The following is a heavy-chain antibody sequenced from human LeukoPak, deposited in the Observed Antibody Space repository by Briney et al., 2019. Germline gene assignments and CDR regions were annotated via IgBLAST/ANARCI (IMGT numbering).Heavy chain of an antibody. Sequence: SGRSLRLSCAASGFIFDDYAMHWVRQGPGKGLEWVSGISWSSGSIGYADSVKGRFTISRDNSKNTLYLQMNSLKAEDTAVYYCARGQLWSDYWGQGTLVTVSS. J-gene: IGHJ4*02. CDR3: ARGQLWSDY. CDR1: GFIFDDYA. CDR2: ISWSSGSI. V-gene: IGHV3-9*01. D-gene: IGHD5-18*01.